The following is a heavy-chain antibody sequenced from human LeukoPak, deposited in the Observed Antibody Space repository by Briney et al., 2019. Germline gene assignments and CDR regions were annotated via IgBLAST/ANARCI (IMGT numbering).Heavy chain of an antibody. CDR1: GFTFSSYW. CDR2: IKQDGSEK. Sequence: PGGSLRLSCAASGFTFSSYWMSWVRQAPGKGLEWVANIKQDGSEKYYVDSVKGRFTISRDNAKNSLYLQMNSLRAEDTAVYYCASYGVAYCSSTSCHGVFDYWGQGTLVTVSS. CDR3: ASYGVAYCSSTSCHGVFDY. J-gene: IGHJ4*02. V-gene: IGHV3-7*01. D-gene: IGHD2-2*01.